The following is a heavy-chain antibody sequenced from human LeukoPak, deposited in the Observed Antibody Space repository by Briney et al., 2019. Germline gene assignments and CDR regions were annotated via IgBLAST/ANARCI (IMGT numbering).Heavy chain of an antibody. CDR2: IYYTGST. D-gene: IGHD5-18*01. V-gene: IGHV4-59*01. CDR3: ARENQLWGCIDY. CDR1: GGSFSSYY. J-gene: IGHJ4*02. Sequence: SETLSLTCTVSGGSFSSYYWTWIRQPPGRGLEYIGFIYYTGSTNYNPSLRSRATISVNTSKNQFSLKLSSVTAADAAVYYCARENQLWGCIDYWGQGTLLTVSS.